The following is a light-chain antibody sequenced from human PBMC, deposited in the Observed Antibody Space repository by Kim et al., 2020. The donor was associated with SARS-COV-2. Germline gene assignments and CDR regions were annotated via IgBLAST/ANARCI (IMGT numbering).Light chain of an antibody. CDR1: SSEVRSYDY. CDR3: CTYTSSAPWV. CDR2: NVN. V-gene: IGLV2-11*01. J-gene: IGLJ3*02. Sequence: GQSDTIYCTGNSSEVRSYDYGCCYQLHPHAIPKPMIYNVNTQSAGGPDRYSGAKAGSTASMTSSGLQAEDEAYYYCCTYTSSAPWVFGGGTKLTVL.